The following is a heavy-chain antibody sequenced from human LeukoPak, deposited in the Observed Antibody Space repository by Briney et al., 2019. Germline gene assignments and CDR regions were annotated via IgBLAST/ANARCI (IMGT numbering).Heavy chain of an antibody. J-gene: IGHJ4*02. CDR1: GFTFSSYS. Sequence: GGSLRLSCAASGFTFSSYSMNWVRQAPGKGLEWVSYITGSSSTIYYADSVKGRFTISRDNAENSLYLQMNSLRAEDTAVCYCARRFDYWGQGTLVTVSS. CDR3: ARRFDY. CDR2: ITGSSSTI. V-gene: IGHV3-48*01.